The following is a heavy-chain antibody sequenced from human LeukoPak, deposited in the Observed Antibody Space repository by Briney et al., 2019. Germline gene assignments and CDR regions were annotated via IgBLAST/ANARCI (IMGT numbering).Heavy chain of an antibody. J-gene: IGHJ6*03. D-gene: IGHD3-16*01. CDR3: ARVDFTYGPMRTRAPYYYMDV. V-gene: IGHV3-7*01. CDR2: IKQDGSEK. CDR1: GFTFSSYW. Sequence: GGSLRLSCAASGFTFSSYWMSWVRQAPGKGLEWVANIKQDGSEKYYVDSVKGRFTISRDNAKNSLYLQMNSLRAEDTAVYYCARVDFTYGPMRTRAPYYYMDVWGKGTTVTISS.